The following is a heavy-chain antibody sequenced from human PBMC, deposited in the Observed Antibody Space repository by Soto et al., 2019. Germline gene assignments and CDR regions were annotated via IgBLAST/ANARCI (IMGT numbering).Heavy chain of an antibody. D-gene: IGHD2-15*01. J-gene: IGHJ6*02. CDR2: IYPGDSDT. Sequence: PGESLKISCKGSGYSFTSYWIGWVRQMPGKGLEWMGIIYPGDSDTRYSPSFQGQVTISADMSITTTYLQWSSLRASDTAMYYCARLGSCIGGRCYSPSYYYYDMDVWGQGTTVTVSS. CDR1: GYSFTSYW. CDR3: ARLGSCIGGRCYSPSYYYYDMDV. V-gene: IGHV5-51*01.